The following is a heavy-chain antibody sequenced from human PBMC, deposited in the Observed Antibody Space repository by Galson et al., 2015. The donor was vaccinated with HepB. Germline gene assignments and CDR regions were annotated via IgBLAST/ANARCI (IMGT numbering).Heavy chain of an antibody. V-gene: IGHV4-39*01. CDR1: GGSIAASGYY. CDR3: ARHRTGAYGGYAGDNWFDP. CDR2: IYYSGST. D-gene: IGHD5-12*01. Sequence: ETLSLTCIVSGGSIAASGYYWGWIRQPPGKGLEWIGSIYYSGSTHYNPSLKSRVAISVDTSKNQFSLKLSSMTATDTAVFYCARHRTGAYGGYAGDNWFDPWGQGTLVTVSS. J-gene: IGHJ5*02.